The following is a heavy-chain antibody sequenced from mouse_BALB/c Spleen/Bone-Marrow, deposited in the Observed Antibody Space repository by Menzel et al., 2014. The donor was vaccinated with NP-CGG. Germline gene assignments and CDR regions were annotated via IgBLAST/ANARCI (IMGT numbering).Heavy chain of an antibody. D-gene: IGHD6-1*01. CDR3: TREAASPLAY. CDR2: INPYNDGS. CDR1: GYAFTSYV. V-gene: IGHV1-14*01. J-gene: IGHJ3*01. Sequence: VQLQQSGPELVKPGASVKMSCKASGYAFTSYVMHWVKRKPGQGLEWIGYINPYNDGSKYNEKFKDKATLTSDKSSSTAYMELSSLTSEDSAVYYCTREAASPLAYWGQGTLVTVSA.